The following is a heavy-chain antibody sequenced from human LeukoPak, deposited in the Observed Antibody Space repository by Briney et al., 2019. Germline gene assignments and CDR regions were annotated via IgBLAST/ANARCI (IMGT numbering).Heavy chain of an antibody. J-gene: IGHJ5*02. Sequence: SETLSLTCSVSGGSIRSSYYYWGWIRQPPGKGLEWIGSIYDSGSTYYNPSLKSRVTISVDTSKNQFSLKLSSVTAADTAVYYCARGAGLDPWGQGTLVTVSS. CDR3: ARGAGLDP. V-gene: IGHV4-39*07. CDR1: GGSIRSSYYY. CDR2: IYDSGST.